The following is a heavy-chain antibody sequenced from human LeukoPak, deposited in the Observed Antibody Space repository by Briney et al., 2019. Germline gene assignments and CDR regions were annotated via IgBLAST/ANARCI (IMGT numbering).Heavy chain of an antibody. J-gene: IGHJ5*02. Sequence: AASVKVSCKASGYTFTSYGISWVRQAPGQGLGWMGWISAYNGNTNYAQKLQGRVTMTTDTSASTAYMELRSLRSDDTAVYSCARDFPITMVRGVIKPNNWFDPGAREPWSPSPQ. CDR2: ISAYNGNT. CDR1: GYTFTSYG. CDR3: ARDFPITMVRGVIKPNNWFDP. D-gene: IGHD3-10*01. V-gene: IGHV1-18*01.